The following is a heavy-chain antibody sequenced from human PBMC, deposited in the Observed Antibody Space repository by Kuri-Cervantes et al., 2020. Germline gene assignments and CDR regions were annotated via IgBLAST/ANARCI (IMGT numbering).Heavy chain of an antibody. Sequence: SETLSLTCTVSGGSISSYYWSWIRQPPGKGLEWIGYIYYSGSTNYNPSLKSRVTISVDTSKNQFSLKLSSATAADTAVYYCANLVVSRPSYDAFDIWGQGTMVTVSS. J-gene: IGHJ3*02. D-gene: IGHD3-22*01. CDR2: IYYSGST. CDR1: GGSISSYY. V-gene: IGHV4-59*01. CDR3: ANLVVSRPSYDAFDI.